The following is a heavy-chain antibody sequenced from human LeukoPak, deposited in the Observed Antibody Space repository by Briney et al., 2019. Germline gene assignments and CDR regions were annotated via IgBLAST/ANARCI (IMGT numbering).Heavy chain of an antibody. Sequence: SETLSLTCTVSGGSISTSNYYWGWIRQPPGKGLEWIGNIFYSGSTYYGPSLKSRLTISLDTSRNQFSLKLNSVTAADTAVYYCARVTASYDILTGYYFPSYFDYWGQGTLVTVSS. CDR1: GGSISTSNYY. CDR2: IFYSGST. J-gene: IGHJ4*02. CDR3: ARVTASYDILTGYYFPSYFDY. V-gene: IGHV4-39*07. D-gene: IGHD3-9*01.